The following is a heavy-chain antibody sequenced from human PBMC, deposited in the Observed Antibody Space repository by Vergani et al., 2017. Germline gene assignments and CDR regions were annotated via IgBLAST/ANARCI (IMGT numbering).Heavy chain of an antibody. CDR3: ARDLRRYNWNDVDYYYGMDV. CDR2: ISSSSSYT. CDR1: GFTFSDYY. V-gene: IGHV3-11*05. J-gene: IGHJ6*02. D-gene: IGHD1-1*01. Sequence: VQLLESGGGLVQPGGSLRLSCAASGFTFSDYYMSWIRQAPGKGLEWVSYISSSSSYTNYADSVKGRFTISRDNAKNSLYLQMNSLRAEDTAVYYCARDLRRYNWNDVDYYYGMDVWGQGTTVTVSS.